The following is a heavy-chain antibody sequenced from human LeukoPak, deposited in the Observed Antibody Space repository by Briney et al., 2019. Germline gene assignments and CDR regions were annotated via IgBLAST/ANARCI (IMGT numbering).Heavy chain of an antibody. CDR3: AKESRDTAMVEDYFDY. CDR1: GFTFSDYY. J-gene: IGHJ4*02. CDR2: ISSSGSSM. D-gene: IGHD5-18*01. Sequence: NAGGSLRLSCAASGFTFSDYYMSWIRQAPGKGLEWLSYISSSGSSMYYADSVKGRFTISRDNAKNSLYLQMNRLRAEDTAVYYCAKESRDTAMVEDYFDYWGQGTLVTVSS. V-gene: IGHV3-11*04.